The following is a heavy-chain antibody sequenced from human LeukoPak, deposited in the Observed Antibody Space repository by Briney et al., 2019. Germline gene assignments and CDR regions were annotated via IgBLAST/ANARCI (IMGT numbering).Heavy chain of an antibody. J-gene: IGHJ2*01. Sequence: SETLSLTCTVSGGSFSSFYWSWIRQPPGKGLEWIGYIYYTGGTKYNPSLKSRITTSVDTSKNQFSLQLRSVTAADTAVYYCARHGTSGAWYFDLWGRGTLVAVSS. V-gene: IGHV4-59*08. D-gene: IGHD1-1*01. CDR1: GGSFSSFY. CDR3: ARHGTSGAWYFDL. CDR2: IYYTGGT.